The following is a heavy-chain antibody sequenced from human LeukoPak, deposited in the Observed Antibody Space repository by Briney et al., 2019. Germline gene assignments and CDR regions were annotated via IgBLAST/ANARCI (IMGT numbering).Heavy chain of an antibody. CDR2: ISAYNGNT. CDR1: GYTFTSYG. J-gene: IGHJ4*02. Sequence: ASVKVSCKASGYTFTSYGISWVRQAPGQGLEWMGWISAYNGNTNYAQKLQGRVTTATDTSTSTAYMELRSLRSDDTAVYYCALSGSYAPFDYWGQGTLVTVSS. CDR3: ALSGSYAPFDY. D-gene: IGHD1-26*01. V-gene: IGHV1-18*01.